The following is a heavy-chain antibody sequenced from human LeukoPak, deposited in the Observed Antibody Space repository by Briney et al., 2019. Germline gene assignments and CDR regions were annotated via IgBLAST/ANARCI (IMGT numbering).Heavy chain of an antibody. D-gene: IGHD6-13*01. J-gene: IGHJ4*02. CDR1: GFTFSSYG. V-gene: IGHV3-30*03. CDR2: TRYDGSNK. Sequence: GRSLRLSCAASGFTFSSYGMHWVRQAPGKGLEWVAFTRYDGSNKYYADSVKGRFTISRDNSKNTLYLQMNSLRTEDTAVYHCTRGSWYSSSWYYFEYWGQGTQVTVSS. CDR3: TRGSWYSSSWYYFEY.